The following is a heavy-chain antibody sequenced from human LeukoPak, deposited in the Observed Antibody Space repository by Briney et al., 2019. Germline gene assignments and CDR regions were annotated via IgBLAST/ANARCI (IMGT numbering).Heavy chain of an antibody. Sequence: GGSLRLSCAASGFTFSSYAMSWARQAPGKGLEWVSGISGNGGGTYYADSVKGRFTISRDNSKNTLYLQMNSLRAEDTAVYYCAKSFGYSRSWFDYWGQGTLVTVSS. CDR2: ISGNGGGT. J-gene: IGHJ4*02. CDR3: AKSFGYSRSWFDY. D-gene: IGHD6-13*01. CDR1: GFTFSSYA. V-gene: IGHV3-23*01.